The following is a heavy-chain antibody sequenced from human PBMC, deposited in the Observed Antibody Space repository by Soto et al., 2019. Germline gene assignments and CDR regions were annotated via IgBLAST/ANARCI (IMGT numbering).Heavy chain of an antibody. CDR3: ARGVVGAMGAFDI. CDR1: GGAIGGYY. CDR2: VSYSGST. V-gene: IGHV4-59*01. Sequence: PSETLSLTCSLSGGAIGGYYWSWIRQPPGKALEWIGYVSYSGSTDYHPSLKSRVSISIDTSKNQFSLKLSSVTAADTAVYYCARGVVGAMGAFDIWGQGTMVTVS. D-gene: IGHD1-26*01. J-gene: IGHJ3*02.